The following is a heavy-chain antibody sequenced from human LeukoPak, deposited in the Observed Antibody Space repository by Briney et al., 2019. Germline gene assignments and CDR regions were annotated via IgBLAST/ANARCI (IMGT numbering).Heavy chain of an antibody. CDR2: FDPEDGET. CDR3: ATTPYYYDSSGSGYY. Sequence: GASVTVSFKVSGYTLTELSMHWVRQAPGKGLEWMGGFDPEDGETIYAQKFQGRVTMTEDTSTDTAYMELSSLRSEDTAVYYCATTPYYYDSSGSGYYWGQGTLVTVSS. J-gene: IGHJ4*02. V-gene: IGHV1-24*01. D-gene: IGHD3-22*01. CDR1: GYTLTELS.